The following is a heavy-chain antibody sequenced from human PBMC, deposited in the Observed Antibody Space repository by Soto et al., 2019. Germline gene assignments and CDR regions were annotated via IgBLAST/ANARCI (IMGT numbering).Heavy chain of an antibody. D-gene: IGHD3-10*01. J-gene: IGHJ6*03. Sequence: KQSPTLSLTCAISGDSVSSNSAAWNWIRQSPSRGLEWLGRTYYRSKWYNDYAVSVKSRITINPDTSKNQFSLQLNSVTPEDTAVYYCARGVGGSGSYFSYYYYMDVWGKGTTVTVSS. CDR3: ARGVGGSGSYFSYYYYMDV. CDR1: GDSVSSNSAA. V-gene: IGHV6-1*01. CDR2: TYYRSKWYN.